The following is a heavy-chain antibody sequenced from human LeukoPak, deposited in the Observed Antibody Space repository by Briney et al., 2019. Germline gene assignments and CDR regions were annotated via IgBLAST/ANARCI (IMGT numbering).Heavy chain of an antibody. J-gene: IGHJ4*02. D-gene: IGHD2-15*01. Sequence: GESLKISCKGSGYSFSNYWIAWVRQMPGKGLEWMGIIYPGDSDTRYSPSFQGQVTISADKSISTAYLQWSSLKASDTAMYYCARRYCSGGSCYGGDFDYWGQGTLVTVS. CDR2: IYPGDSDT. CDR1: GYSFSNYW. V-gene: IGHV5-51*01. CDR3: ARRYCSGGSCYGGDFDY.